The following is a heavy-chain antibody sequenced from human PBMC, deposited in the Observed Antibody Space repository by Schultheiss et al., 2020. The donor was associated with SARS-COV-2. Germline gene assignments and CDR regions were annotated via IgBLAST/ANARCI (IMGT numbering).Heavy chain of an antibody. CDR3: ARGIAVAGTLNYYYYYGMDV. CDR2: ISYDGSNK. V-gene: IGHV3-30*03. D-gene: IGHD6-19*01. Sequence: GGSLRLSCAASGFTFSSYGMHWVRQAPGKGLEWVAVISYDGSNKYYADSVKGRFTISRDNAKNSLYLQMNSLRAEDTAVYYCARGIAVAGTLNYYYYYGMDVWGQGTTVTVSS. J-gene: IGHJ6*02. CDR1: GFTFSSYG.